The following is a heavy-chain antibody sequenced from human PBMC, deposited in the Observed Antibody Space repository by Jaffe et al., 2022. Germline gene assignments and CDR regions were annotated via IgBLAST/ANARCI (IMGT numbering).Heavy chain of an antibody. J-gene: IGHJ4*02. D-gene: IGHD6-13*01. V-gene: IGHV3-30*18. CDR3: AKDLPSALGVIWGVPAAMEGIAAAGTLDY. CDR1: GFTFSSYG. CDR2: ISYDGSNK. Sequence: QVQLVESGGGVVQPGRSLRLSCAASGFTFSSYGMHWVRQAPGKGLEWVAVISYDGSNKYYADSVKGRFTISRDNSKNTLYLQMNSLRAEDTAVYYCAKDLPSALGVIWGVPAAMEGIAAAGTLDYWGQGTLVTVSS.